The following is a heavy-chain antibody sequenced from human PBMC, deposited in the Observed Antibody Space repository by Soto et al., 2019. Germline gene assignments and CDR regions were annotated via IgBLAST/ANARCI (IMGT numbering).Heavy chain of an antibody. CDR2: IFWDDDK. CDR3: ARGTTRTGMLAY. J-gene: IGHJ4*02. CDR1: GVSLTTSGVS. V-gene: IGHV2-5*02. D-gene: IGHD2-8*01. Sequence: KSGPTLVNPTQTLTLTCTVSGVSLTTSGVSVGWIRQPPGKALEWLALIFWDDDKRYSPALKSRLTVTKDTSKNQVVLTLTNVDPVDTATYYCARGTTRTGMLAYWGQGIRVTVSS.